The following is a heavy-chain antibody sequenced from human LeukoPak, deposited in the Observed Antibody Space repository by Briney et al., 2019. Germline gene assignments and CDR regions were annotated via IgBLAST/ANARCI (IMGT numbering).Heavy chain of an antibody. CDR3: ARRPAYCGGDCPLNY. Sequence: ASVKVSCKASGYTFTGYYMHWVRQAPGQGLEWMGWINPNSGGTNYAQKFQGRVTMTRDTSISTAYMELSRLRSDDTAVYYCARRPAYCGGDCPLNYWGQGTLVTVSS. CDR1: GYTFTGYY. D-gene: IGHD2-21*02. V-gene: IGHV1-2*02. CDR2: INPNSGGT. J-gene: IGHJ4*02.